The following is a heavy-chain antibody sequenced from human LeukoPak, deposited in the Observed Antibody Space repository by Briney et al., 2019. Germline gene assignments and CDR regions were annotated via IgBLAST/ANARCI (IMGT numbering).Heavy chain of an antibody. J-gene: IGHJ2*01. Sequence: GGSLRLSCAASGFTFSNAWMNWVRQAPGKGLEWVGRIKSKTDGGTTDYAAPVKGRFTISRDDSKNTLYLQMNSLTTEDTAMYYCTTHRETRDYYLGYFDLWGRGTLVTVSS. CDR1: GFTFSNAW. CDR2: IKSKTDGGTT. V-gene: IGHV3-15*01. CDR3: TTHRETRDYYLGYFDL. D-gene: IGHD3-22*01.